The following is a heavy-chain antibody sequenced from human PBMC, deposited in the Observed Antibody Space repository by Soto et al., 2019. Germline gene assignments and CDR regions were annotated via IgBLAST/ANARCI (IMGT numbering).Heavy chain of an antibody. CDR2: ISAYNGNT. V-gene: IGHV1-18*04. J-gene: IGHJ3*02. CDR1: GYTFTSYG. Sequence: QVQLVQSGAEVKKPGASVKVSCKASGYTFTSYGISWVRQAPGHGLEWMGWISAYNGNTNYAQKLQGRVTMTTDTSTSTDYMELRSLRSDDTAVYYCERDQDPYGEGAFDIWGQGTMVTVSS. D-gene: IGHD4-17*01. CDR3: ERDQDPYGEGAFDI.